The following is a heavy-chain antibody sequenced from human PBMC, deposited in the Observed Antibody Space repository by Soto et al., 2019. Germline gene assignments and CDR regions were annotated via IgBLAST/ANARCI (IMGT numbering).Heavy chain of an antibody. CDR1: GYTFTSYD. J-gene: IGHJ4*02. V-gene: IGHV1-8*01. CDR3: ARWPPSNHYYDSSGSTGTLDY. D-gene: IGHD3-22*01. Sequence: GASVKVSCKASGYTFTSYDINWVRQATGQGLEWMGWMNPNSGNTGYAQKFQGRVTMTRNTSISTAYMELSSLRSEDTAVYYCARWPPSNHYYDSSGSTGTLDYWGQGTLVTVSS. CDR2: MNPNSGNT.